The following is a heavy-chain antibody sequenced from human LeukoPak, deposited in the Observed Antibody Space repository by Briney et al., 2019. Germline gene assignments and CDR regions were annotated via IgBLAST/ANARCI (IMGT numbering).Heavy chain of an antibody. CDR3: ARHSPPPDM. CDR2: INHSGST. J-gene: IGHJ3*02. CDR1: GGSFSAYY. Sequence: SETLSLTCAVYGGSFSAYYWSWSRQPPGKGREWSGEINHSGSTAYNPSLRGRVSISVDVSRNDSSVNLLSVTAADTAVYYCARHSPPPDMWGQGTMVTVFS. V-gene: IGHV4-34*01. D-gene: IGHD4-4*01.